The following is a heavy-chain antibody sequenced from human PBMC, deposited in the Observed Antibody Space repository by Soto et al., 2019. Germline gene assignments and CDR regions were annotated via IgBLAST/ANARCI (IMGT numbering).Heavy chain of an antibody. CDR1: GGSISSGGYY. CDR3: ARHGDTAMVNYLDYYGMDV. V-gene: IGHV4-31*03. Sequence: QVQLQESGPGLVKPSQTLSLTCTVSGGSISSGGYYWSWIRQHPGKGLEWIGYIYYSGSTYYNPSLKSRVTISVDTSKNQFPLKLSSVTAADTAVYYCARHGDTAMVNYLDYYGMDVWGQGTTVTVSS. CDR2: IYYSGST. J-gene: IGHJ6*02. D-gene: IGHD5-18*01.